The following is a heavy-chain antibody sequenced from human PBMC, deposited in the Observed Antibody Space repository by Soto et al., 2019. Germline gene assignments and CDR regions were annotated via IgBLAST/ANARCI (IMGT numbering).Heavy chain of an antibody. D-gene: IGHD3-3*01. V-gene: IGHV1-8*01. CDR3: ARGPFWSGYYTYPSWFDP. CDR2: MNPHSGNT. J-gene: IGHJ5*02. CDR1: GYTFTSYD. Sequence: ASVKVSCKASGYTFTSYDINWVRQATGQGLEWMGWMNPHSGNTGYAQKFQGRVTMTRNTSISTAYMELSSLRSEDTAVYYGARGPFWSGYYTYPSWFDPWGQGTLVTVSS.